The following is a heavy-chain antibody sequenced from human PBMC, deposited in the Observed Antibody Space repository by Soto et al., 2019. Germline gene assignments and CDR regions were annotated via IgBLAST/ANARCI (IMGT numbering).Heavy chain of an antibody. J-gene: IGHJ4*02. Sequence: EVQLVESGGGLVQPGGSLRLSCAASGFTFSSYWMSWVRQAPGKGLEWAANIIQNGSETHYVDSVKGRFTISRDNAKNSLYLQMNSLRAEDTAVYHCARGYDVDYWGQGTLVTVSS. CDR3: ARGYDVDY. CDR1: GFTFSSYW. D-gene: IGHD3-16*01. V-gene: IGHV3-7*01. CDR2: IIQNGSET.